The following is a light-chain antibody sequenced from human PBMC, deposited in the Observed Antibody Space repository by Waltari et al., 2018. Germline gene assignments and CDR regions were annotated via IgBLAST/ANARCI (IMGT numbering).Light chain of an antibody. CDR3: QSYDSSLSAL. Sequence: QSVLTQPPSVSGAPGQRVTISYTGSSSNIGAGYDVPWYQQLPGTAPKLLIYENTNRPSGVPDRFSGSKSGTSASLAITGLQAEDEADYYCQSYDSSLSALFGGGTKLTVL. CDR1: SSNIGAGYD. V-gene: IGLV1-40*01. CDR2: ENT. J-gene: IGLJ2*01.